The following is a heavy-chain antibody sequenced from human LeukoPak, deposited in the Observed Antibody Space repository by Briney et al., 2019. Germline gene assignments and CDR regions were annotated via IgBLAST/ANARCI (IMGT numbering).Heavy chain of an antibody. CDR1: GFTFSSYG. CDR2: ISYDGSNK. J-gene: IGHJ4*02. D-gene: IGHD6-19*01. Sequence: PGGSLRLSCAASGFTFSSYGMHWVRQAPGKGLEWVAVISYDGSNKYYADSVKGRFTISRDNSKNTLYLQMNSLRAEDTAVYYCAKLPGKYSSGWYLNYWGQGTLVTVSS. V-gene: IGHV3-30*18. CDR3: AKLPGKYSSGWYLNY.